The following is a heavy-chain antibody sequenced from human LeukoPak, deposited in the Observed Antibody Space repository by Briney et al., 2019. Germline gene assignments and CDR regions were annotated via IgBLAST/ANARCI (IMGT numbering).Heavy chain of an antibody. Sequence: AGGSLRLSCAASGFTFSSYAMHWVRQAPGKGLEWVAVISFDGSNNYYADSVKGRFTISRDNSKNTLYLQMSCLRAEDTAVYYCARGRVYDYVWGSYRSEGDYWGQGTLVTVSS. CDR2: ISFDGSNN. CDR1: GFTFSSYA. D-gene: IGHD3-16*02. J-gene: IGHJ4*02. CDR3: ARGRVYDYVWGSYRSEGDY. V-gene: IGHV3-30*04.